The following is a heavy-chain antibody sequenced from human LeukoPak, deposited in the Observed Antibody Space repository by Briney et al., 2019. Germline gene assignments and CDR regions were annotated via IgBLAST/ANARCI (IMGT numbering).Heavy chain of an antibody. CDR2: IYYSGST. CDR3: AREVVAVAGSYFDS. J-gene: IGHJ4*02. D-gene: IGHD6-19*01. Sequence: SETLSLTCTVSGGSISSYYWSWIRQPPGKGLEWIGYIYYSGSTNYNPSLKSRVTISVDTSKNQFSLKLSSVTAADTAVYFCAREVVAVAGSYFDSWGQGTLVTVSS. CDR1: GGSISSYY. V-gene: IGHV4-59*01.